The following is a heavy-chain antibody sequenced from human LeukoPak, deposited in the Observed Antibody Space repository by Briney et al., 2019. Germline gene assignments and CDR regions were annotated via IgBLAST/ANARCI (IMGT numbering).Heavy chain of an antibody. V-gene: IGHV3-23*01. Sequence: GGSLRLSCAASGNYWMHWVRQAPGKGLEWVSTISGSGGSTYYADSVKGRFTISRDNSKNTLYLEMNGLRAEDTAVYYCAKDIRMDPYWGQGTLVTVSS. CDR2: ISGSGGST. D-gene: IGHD1-14*01. CDR1: GNYW. CDR3: AKDIRMDPY. J-gene: IGHJ4*02.